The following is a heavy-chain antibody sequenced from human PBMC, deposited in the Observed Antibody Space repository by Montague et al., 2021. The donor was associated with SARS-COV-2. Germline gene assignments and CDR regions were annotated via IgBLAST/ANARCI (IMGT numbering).Heavy chain of an antibody. CDR2: IWYDGSNK. CDR1: GFTFSSYG. V-gene: IGHV3-33*01. CDR3: ARDPTYYDILTGYYPWFEQNRHYYYYYGMDV. J-gene: IGHJ6*02. Sequence: SLRLSCAASGFTFSSYGMHWVRQAPGKGLEWVAVIWYDGSNKYYADSVKGRFTISRDNSKNTLYLQMNSLRAEDTAVYYCARDPTYYDILTGYYPWFEQNRHYYYYYGMDVWGQGTTVTVSS. D-gene: IGHD3-9*01.